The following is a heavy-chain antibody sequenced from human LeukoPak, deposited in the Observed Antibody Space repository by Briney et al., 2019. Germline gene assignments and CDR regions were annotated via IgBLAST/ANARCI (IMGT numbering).Heavy chain of an antibody. CDR3: AREGREQWLAPN. CDR2: INPSGGFT. D-gene: IGHD6-19*01. CDR1: GYSFSSYY. V-gene: IGHV1-46*01. Sequence: ASVKVSCKASGYSFSSYYIHWVRQAPGQGLEWMGIINPSGGFTSYAQKFQGRVTITADKSTSTAYMELSSLRSEDTAVYYCAREGREQWLAPNWGQGTLVTVSS. J-gene: IGHJ4*02.